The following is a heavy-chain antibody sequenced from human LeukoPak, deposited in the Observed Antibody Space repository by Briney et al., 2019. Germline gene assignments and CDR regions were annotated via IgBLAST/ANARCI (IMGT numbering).Heavy chain of an antibody. J-gene: IGHJ4*02. CDR1: GFTFSSYW. Sequence: PGGSLRLSCAASGFTFSSYWMSWVRQAPWKGLEWVSGISGSGGSTHYRDSVKGRFTISRDNAKNTVYLQMNSLRADDTAVYYCARNRAPDYWGQGTLVTVSS. CDR3: ARNRAPDY. V-gene: IGHV3-23*01. CDR2: ISGSGGST.